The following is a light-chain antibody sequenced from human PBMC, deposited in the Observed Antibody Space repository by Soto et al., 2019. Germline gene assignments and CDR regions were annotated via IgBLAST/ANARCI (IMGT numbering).Light chain of an antibody. CDR3: QHYNSYSEA. V-gene: IGKV1-5*03. CDR2: KAS. Sequence: DSQMTGAASSLSASVGDRGSITCQASNDISNYLNWYQQKPGRAPKLLIYKASTLKSGVPSRFSGSGSGTEFTLTISSLQPDDFATYYCQHYNSYSEAFGPGTKVDIK. J-gene: IGKJ1*01. CDR1: NDISNY.